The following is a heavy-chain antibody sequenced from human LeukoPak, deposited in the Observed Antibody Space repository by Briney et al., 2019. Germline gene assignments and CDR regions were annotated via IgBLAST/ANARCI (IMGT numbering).Heavy chain of an antibody. CDR3: ARVKKFGESMTD. Sequence: ASAKVSCKASGGTFSSYAISWVRQAPGQGLEWMGGIVPIFGTANYAQKFQGRVTITADESTSTAYMELSSLRSEDTAVYYCARVKKFGESMTDWGQGTLVTVSS. J-gene: IGHJ4*02. D-gene: IGHD3-10*01. CDR2: IVPIFGTA. CDR1: GGTFSSYA. V-gene: IGHV1-69*01.